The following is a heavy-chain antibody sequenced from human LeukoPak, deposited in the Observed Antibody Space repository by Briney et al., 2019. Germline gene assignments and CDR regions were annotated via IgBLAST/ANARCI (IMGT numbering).Heavy chain of an antibody. V-gene: IGHV3-30-3*01. Sequence: GGSLRLSCAASGFTFSDYYMSWIRQAPGKGLEWVAVISYDGSNKYYADSVKGRFTISRDNSKNTLYLQMNSLRAEDTAVYYCARDLGSPSPFDYWGQGTLVTVSS. CDR3: ARDLGSPSPFDY. CDR1: GFTFSDYY. J-gene: IGHJ4*02. CDR2: ISYDGSNK. D-gene: IGHD6-13*01.